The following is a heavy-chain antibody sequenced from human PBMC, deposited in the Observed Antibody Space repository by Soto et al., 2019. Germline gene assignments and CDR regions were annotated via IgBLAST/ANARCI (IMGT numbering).Heavy chain of an antibody. CDR3: ARDPGYSYGYN. J-gene: IGHJ4*02. CDR1: GYTFTSYA. D-gene: IGHD5-18*01. Sequence: ASVKVSCKASGYTFTSYAIHWVRQAPGQRLEWTGWINAGNGNTKYSQKFQGRVTITRDTSASTAYMELSSLRSEDTAVYYCARDPGYSYGYNWGQGTLVTVSS. V-gene: IGHV1-3*01. CDR2: INAGNGNT.